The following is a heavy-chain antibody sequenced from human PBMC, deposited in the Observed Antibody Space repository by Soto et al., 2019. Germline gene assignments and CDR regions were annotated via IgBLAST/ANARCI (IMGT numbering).Heavy chain of an antibody. D-gene: IGHD5-12*01. Sequence: QVQLVQSGPEVRKPGASVKVSCKASGYTFRDYGIAWVRQAPGQGLEWMGWISAFNGHTNYAQKFQGRVTVTADASTATAYMELRSLRPYDTAMYFCARGKGYGYDHWGQGTLVTVSS. CDR3: ARGKGYGYDH. CDR1: GYTFRDYG. CDR2: ISAFNGHT. J-gene: IGHJ4*02. V-gene: IGHV1-18*01.